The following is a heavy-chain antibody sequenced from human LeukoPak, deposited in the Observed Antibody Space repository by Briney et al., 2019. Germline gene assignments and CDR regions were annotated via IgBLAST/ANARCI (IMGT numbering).Heavy chain of an antibody. CDR1: GFTFSSYG. Sequence: GSLRLSCAASGFTFSSYGMYWVRQAPGKGLEWVAVISYDGSNKYYADSVKGRFTISRDNSKNTLYLQMNSLRAEDTAVYYCAKGDQGYSYGTMVYWGQGTLVTVSS. J-gene: IGHJ4*02. CDR2: ISYDGSNK. D-gene: IGHD5-18*01. CDR3: AKGDQGYSYGTMVY. V-gene: IGHV3-30*18.